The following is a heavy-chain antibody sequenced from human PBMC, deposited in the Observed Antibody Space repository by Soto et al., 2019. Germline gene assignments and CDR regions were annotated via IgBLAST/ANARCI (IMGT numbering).Heavy chain of an antibody. CDR3: ARLRRDWGEALEI. CDR1: GGPFGSSA. CDR2: IIPVFDKA. J-gene: IGHJ3*02. Sequence: QVQLVQSGADVKKPGSSVKVSCKTSGGPFGSSAISWVRQAPAQGLEWMGEIIPVFDKANYAQNFQGRLTTAADEPTGTVFMQVRSLRSEDTAVHFWARLRRDWGEALEIWGLGTFVTVSS. V-gene: IGHV1-69*01. D-gene: IGHD3-16*01.